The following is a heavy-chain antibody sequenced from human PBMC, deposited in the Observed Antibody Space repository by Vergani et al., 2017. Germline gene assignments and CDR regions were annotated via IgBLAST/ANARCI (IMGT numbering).Heavy chain of an antibody. V-gene: IGHV3-23*01. Sequence: EVQLLESGGGLVQPGGSLRLSCAASGVTFSSYAMSWVRQAPGKGLEWVSAISGSGGSTYYADSVKGRFTISRDNSKNTLYLQMNSLRAEDTAVYYCAKLGMGGEFWSGSDYMDVWGKGTTVTVSS. CDR1: GVTFSSYA. J-gene: IGHJ6*03. CDR2: ISGSGGST. CDR3: AKLGMGGEFWSGSDYMDV. D-gene: IGHD3-3*01.